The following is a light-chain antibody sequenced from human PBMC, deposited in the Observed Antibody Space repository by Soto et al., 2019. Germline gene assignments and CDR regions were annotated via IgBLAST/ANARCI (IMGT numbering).Light chain of an antibody. V-gene: IGKV3D-20*02. CDR1: QSISSSY. Sequence: EIVLTQFPGSLSLSPGERATLSCRASQSISSSYLAWYQQRPGQAPRLLIYGASSRATGIPARFSGSGSGTDFTLTISSLEPEDFAVYYCHQRQYWPPITFGQGTRLE. CDR3: HQRQYWPPIT. J-gene: IGKJ5*01. CDR2: GAS.